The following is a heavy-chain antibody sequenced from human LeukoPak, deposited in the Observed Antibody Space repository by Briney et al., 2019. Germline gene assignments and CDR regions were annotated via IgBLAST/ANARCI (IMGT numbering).Heavy chain of an antibody. Sequence: GASVKVSCKASGYTFTSYGISWVRQAPGQGLEWMGWISAYNGNTNYAQKLQGRVTMTTDTSTSTAYMELRSLRSDDTAVYYCARDSRYDSRYNWFDPWGQGTLVTVSS. CDR2: ISAYNGNT. CDR1: GYTFTSYG. CDR3: ARDSRYDSRYNWFDP. V-gene: IGHV1-18*01. D-gene: IGHD3-22*01. J-gene: IGHJ5*02.